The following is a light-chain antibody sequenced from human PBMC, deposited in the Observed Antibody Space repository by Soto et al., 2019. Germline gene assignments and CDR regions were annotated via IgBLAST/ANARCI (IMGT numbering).Light chain of an antibody. CDR2: SNS. J-gene: IGLJ2*01. CDR1: NSNIGGNT. Sequence: QSVLTQPPSASGAPGQRVTISCSGSNSNIGGNTVHWYQQLPGTAPKLLIYSNSQRPSGVPDRFSGSKSGTSASLSISGLQSEDEADYYCAAWDDILNGVVFGGGTKVTVL. CDR3: AAWDDILNGVV. V-gene: IGLV1-44*01.